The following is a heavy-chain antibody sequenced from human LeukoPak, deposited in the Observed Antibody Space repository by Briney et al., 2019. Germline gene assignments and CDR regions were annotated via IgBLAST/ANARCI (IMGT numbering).Heavy chain of an antibody. CDR3: ARDRGYSTFDY. Sequence: GGSLRLSCAASAFTFSNYCMSWVRQSTGKGLEGVANIKEDGSEINYVDSVKGRFTISRDNAKNSLYLQMNSLRVDDTAVYYCARDRGYSTFDYWGQGTLVTVSS. CDR2: IKEDGSEI. V-gene: IGHV3-7*01. D-gene: IGHD4-23*01. CDR1: AFTFSNYC. J-gene: IGHJ4*02.